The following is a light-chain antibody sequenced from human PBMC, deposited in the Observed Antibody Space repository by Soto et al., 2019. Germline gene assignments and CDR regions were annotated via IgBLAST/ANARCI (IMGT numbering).Light chain of an antibody. J-gene: IGLJ3*02. Sequence: QSALTQSASVSVSPGQSITISCTGTRSDIGNYNLVSWYLQHPGKAPKPMIYEDTQRPSGFSNRFSDSKSDNTASLTDSGLQAEDEADYYFFSYADGSAGVFGGGTKLTV. CDR2: EDT. CDR1: RSDIGNYNL. CDR3: FSYADGSAGV. V-gene: IGLV2-23*01.